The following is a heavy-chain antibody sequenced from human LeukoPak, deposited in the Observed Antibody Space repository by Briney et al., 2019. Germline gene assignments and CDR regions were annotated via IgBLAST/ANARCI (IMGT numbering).Heavy chain of an antibody. CDR1: GFTFSNYA. J-gene: IGHJ2*01. CDR2: ISGNGDIT. D-gene: IGHD1-26*01. V-gene: IGHV3-23*01. CDR3: AKDRTVGASYWYFDL. Sequence: GGSLRLSCAASGFTFSNYAMSWVRQAPGKGLEWVSAISGNGDITYYTDSVKGRFTISRDSSKNTLFLHMNTLRAEDTAIYYCAKDRTVGASYWYFDLWGRGTLVTVSS.